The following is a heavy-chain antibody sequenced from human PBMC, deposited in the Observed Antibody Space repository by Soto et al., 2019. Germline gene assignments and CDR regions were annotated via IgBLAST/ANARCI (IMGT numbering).Heavy chain of an antibody. J-gene: IGHJ4*02. CDR1: GYTFTSYG. V-gene: IGHV1-18*01. CDR2: ISAYNGNT. CDR3: ARDLLTGTTTDLDY. Sequence: ASVKVSCKASGYTFTSYGISWVRQAPGQGLEWTGWISAYNGNTNYAQKLQGRVTMTTDTSTSTAYMELRSLRSDDTAVYYCARDLLTGTTTDLDYWGQGTLVTVSS. D-gene: IGHD1-20*01.